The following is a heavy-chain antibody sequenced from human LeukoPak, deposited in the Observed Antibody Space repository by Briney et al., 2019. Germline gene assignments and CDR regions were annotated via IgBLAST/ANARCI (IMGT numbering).Heavy chain of an antibody. V-gene: IGHV3-23*01. Sequence: HPGGSLRLSCAASGFTFTSYAMSWVRQAPGEGLEWVSSISGNGVSTYYADSVKGRFTISRDNSKNTLYLQMDSLRAEDTALYYCAKGRCSTNCDNAFDIWGQGTMVTVSS. J-gene: IGHJ3*02. CDR2: ISGNGVST. D-gene: IGHD2-2*01. CDR1: GFTFTSYA. CDR3: AKGRCSTNCDNAFDI.